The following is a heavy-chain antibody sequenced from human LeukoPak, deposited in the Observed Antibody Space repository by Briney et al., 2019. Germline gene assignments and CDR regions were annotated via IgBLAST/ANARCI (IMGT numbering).Heavy chain of an antibody. J-gene: IGHJ4*02. Sequence: PSETLSLTCTVSGASISSGGYHWSWIRQHPGKGLEWIGNDGSTSYNPSLKSRLPISVDTSKNQFSLKLSSVTAADTAIYYCAIYFVDGGGRGTWGQGTLVTVSS. V-gene: IGHV4-31*03. D-gene: IGHD2/OR15-2a*01. CDR3: AIYFVDGGGRGT. CDR2: DGST. CDR1: GASISSGGYH.